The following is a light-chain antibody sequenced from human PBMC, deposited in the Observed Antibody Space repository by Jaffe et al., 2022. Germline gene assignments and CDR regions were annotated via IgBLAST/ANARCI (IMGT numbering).Light chain of an antibody. Sequence: QSVLTQPPSVSAAPGQKVTISCSGSSSNIGNDYVSWYQQLPGTAPKLLIYDNNIRPSGIPDRFSGSKSGTSATLGITGLQTGDEADYYCEAWDTSLSAGVFGGGTKLTVL. V-gene: IGLV1-51*01. CDR1: SSNIGNDY. CDR2: DNN. CDR3: EAWDTSLSAGV. J-gene: IGLJ3*02.